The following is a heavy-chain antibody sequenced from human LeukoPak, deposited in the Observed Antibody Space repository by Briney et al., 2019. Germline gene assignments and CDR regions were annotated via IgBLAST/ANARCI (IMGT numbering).Heavy chain of an antibody. CDR3: ARGGRDHALDI. CDR1: GFTFSSYW. D-gene: IGHD2-21*02. CDR2: IDSDGSDT. Sequence: PGGSLRLSCAASGFTFSSYWMHWVRQAPGKGLVWVSRIDSDGSDTIYADSVKGRFTISRDNAKNTLYLQMNSLRDEDTAVFYCARGGRDHALDIWGPGTMVTVSS. J-gene: IGHJ3*02. V-gene: IGHV3-74*01.